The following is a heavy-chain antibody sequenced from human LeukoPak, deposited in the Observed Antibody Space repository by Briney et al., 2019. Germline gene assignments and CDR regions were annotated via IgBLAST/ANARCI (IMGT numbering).Heavy chain of an antibody. V-gene: IGHV4-59*11. D-gene: IGHD3-9*01. Sequence: PSETLSLTCTVSGGSISSHYWSWIRQPPGKGLEWIGYIYYSGSTNYNPSLKSRVTISVDTSKNQFSLKLSSVTAADTAVYYCARDSYDILTGYYGMDVWGQGTTVTVSS. CDR2: IYYSGST. J-gene: IGHJ6*02. CDR1: GGSISSHY. CDR3: ARDSYDILTGYYGMDV.